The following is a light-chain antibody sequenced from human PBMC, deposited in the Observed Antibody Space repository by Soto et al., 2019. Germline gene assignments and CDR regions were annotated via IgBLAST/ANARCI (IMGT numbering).Light chain of an antibody. V-gene: IGLV2-14*01. J-gene: IGLJ1*01. CDR3: SSYTSSSTYV. Sequence: QSALTQPASVSGSPGQSITISCTGISSDVGGYNYVSWYQQHPGKAPKLMIYDVSNRPSGVSNRLSGSKSGNTASLTISGLQAEDEADYYCSSYTSSSTYVIGTGTKLTVL. CDR1: SSDVGGYNY. CDR2: DVS.